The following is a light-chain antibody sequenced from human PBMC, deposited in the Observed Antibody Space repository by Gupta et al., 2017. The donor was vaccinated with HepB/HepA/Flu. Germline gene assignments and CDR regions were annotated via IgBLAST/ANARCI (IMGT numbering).Light chain of an antibody. CDR3: QQYDNLPLT. Sequence: DIQINQYQSYLSTSAEDRVTITCKASQDISYYLNWYQQKPGKAPTLMIYDASNLETGVPSRCSGSGSGKDFTFTISSLQPEDIATYYCQQYDNLPLTFGGGTKVEIK. V-gene: IGKV1-33*01. J-gene: IGKJ4*01. CDR2: DAS. CDR1: QDISYY.